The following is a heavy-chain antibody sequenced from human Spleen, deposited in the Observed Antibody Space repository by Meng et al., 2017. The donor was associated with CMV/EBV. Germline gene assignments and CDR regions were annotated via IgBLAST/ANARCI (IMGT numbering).Heavy chain of an antibody. D-gene: IGHD2-2*02. Sequence: GESLKISCAASGFIFSYYGMHWVRQAPGKGLEWVALISYDGSSKYYADSVKGRFTISRDNSKDTLYLQMNSLRAEDTAEYYCVRGLNIYCIRSASCHIAGDLVHYGMDVWGEGTTVTVSS. CDR1: GFIFSYYG. J-gene: IGHJ6*04. CDR2: ISYDGSSK. V-gene: IGHV3-30-3*01. CDR3: VRGLNIYCIRSASCHIAGDLVHYGMDV.